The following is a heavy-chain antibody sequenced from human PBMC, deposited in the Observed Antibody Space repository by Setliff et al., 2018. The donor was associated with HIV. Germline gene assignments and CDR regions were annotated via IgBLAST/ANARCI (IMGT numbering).Heavy chain of an antibody. Sequence: SETLSLTCAVYGGSFSGYYWSWIRQPPGKGPEWIGEINHSGSTNYNPSLKSRVTISVDTSKNQFSLKLSSVTAADTAVYYCARAARYSSSWCKRGYYFDYWGQGTLVTVSS. CDR2: INHSGST. V-gene: IGHV4-34*01. CDR3: ARAARYSSSWCKRGYYFDY. CDR1: GGSFSGYY. J-gene: IGHJ4*02. D-gene: IGHD6-13*01.